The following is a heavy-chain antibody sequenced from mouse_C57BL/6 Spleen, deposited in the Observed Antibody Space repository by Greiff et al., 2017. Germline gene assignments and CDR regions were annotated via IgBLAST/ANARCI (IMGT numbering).Heavy chain of an antibody. J-gene: IGHJ4*01. CDR1: GFSLTSYG. CDR2: IWSDGST. V-gene: IGHV2-6-1*01. CDR3: ARHTNYYGYAMDY. D-gene: IGHD1-1*01. Sequence: VKLMESGPGLVAPSQSLSITCTVSGFSLTSYGVHWVRQPPGKGLEWLVVIWSDGSTTYNSALKSRLSISKDNSKSQVFLKMNSLQTDDTAMYYCARHTNYYGYAMDYWGQGTSVTVSS.